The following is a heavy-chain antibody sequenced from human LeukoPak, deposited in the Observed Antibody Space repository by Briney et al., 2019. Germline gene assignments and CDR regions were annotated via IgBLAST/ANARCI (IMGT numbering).Heavy chain of an antibody. D-gene: IGHD3-22*01. V-gene: IGHV4-34*01. Sequence: SETLSLTCAVYGGSFSGYYWSWIRQPPGKGLEWIGYIYYSGSTYYNPSLKSRVTISVDTSKNQFSLKLSSVTAADTAVYYCARSHLMIVNYWGQGTLVTVSS. CDR2: IYYSGST. CDR3: ARSHLMIVNY. CDR1: GGSFSGYY. J-gene: IGHJ4*02.